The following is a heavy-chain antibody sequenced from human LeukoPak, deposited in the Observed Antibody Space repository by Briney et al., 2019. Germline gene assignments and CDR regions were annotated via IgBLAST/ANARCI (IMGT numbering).Heavy chain of an antibody. Sequence: SVKVSCKASGGTFSSYAISWVRQAPGQGLEWMGSIIPILGIANYAQKFQGRVTITADKSTSTAYMELSSLRSEDTAVYYCARPGRASTGSDAFDIWGQGTMVTVSS. D-gene: IGHD1-1*01. J-gene: IGHJ3*02. CDR2: IIPILGIA. CDR3: ARPGRASTGSDAFDI. V-gene: IGHV1-69*04. CDR1: GGTFSSYA.